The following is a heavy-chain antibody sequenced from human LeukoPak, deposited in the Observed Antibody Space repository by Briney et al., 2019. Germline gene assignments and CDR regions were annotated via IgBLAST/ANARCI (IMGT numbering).Heavy chain of an antibody. D-gene: IGHD6-6*01. Sequence: GVSLRLSCAASGFTVSSNYMSWVRQAPGKGLDWVSVIYSGGSTYYADSVKGRFTISRDNSKNTLYLQMNGLRAEDTAVYYCAKVAFRSSSYISGIEYWGQGTLVTVSS. J-gene: IGHJ4*02. CDR2: IYSGGST. CDR1: GFTVSSNY. V-gene: IGHV3-53*01. CDR3: AKVAFRSSSYISGIEY.